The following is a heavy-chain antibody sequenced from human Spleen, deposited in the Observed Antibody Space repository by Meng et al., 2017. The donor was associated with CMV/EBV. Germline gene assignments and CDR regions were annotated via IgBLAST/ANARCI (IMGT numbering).Heavy chain of an antibody. V-gene: IGHV3-53*01. J-gene: IGHJ6*02. D-gene: IGHD3-10*01. CDR1: GFTFGDYA. Sequence: GESLKISCTASGFTFGDYAMTWVRQAPGKGLEWVSVIYGGGTTYYADSVKGRLTISRDNSKNTLYLQMNSLRVEDTAVYYCARFRRLGSLYGMDVWGQGTTVTVSS. CDR3: ARFRRLGSLYGMDV. CDR2: IYGGGTT.